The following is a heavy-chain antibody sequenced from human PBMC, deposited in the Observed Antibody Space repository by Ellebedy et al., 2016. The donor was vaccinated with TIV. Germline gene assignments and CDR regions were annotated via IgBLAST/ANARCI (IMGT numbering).Heavy chain of an antibody. CDR1: GFTFSSYS. D-gene: IGHD3-22*01. J-gene: IGHJ4*02. CDR2: ISSSSSYI. CDR3: ARKYYYDSSGYYSATDY. V-gene: IGHV3-21*01. Sequence: GESLKISCAASGFTFSSYSMNWVRQAPGKGLEWVSSISSSSSYIYYADSVKGRFTISRDNAKNSLHLQMNSLRAEDTAVYYCARKYYYDSSGYYSATDYWGQGTLVTVSS.